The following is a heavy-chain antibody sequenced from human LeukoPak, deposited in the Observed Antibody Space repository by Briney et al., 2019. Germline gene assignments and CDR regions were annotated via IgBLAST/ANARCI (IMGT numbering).Heavy chain of an antibody. CDR3: VTHRRVLTYYFDY. J-gene: IGHJ4*02. V-gene: IGHV3-23*01. Sequence: GGSLRLSCAASGFTFSNYAMSWVRQAPGKGLEWVSAISGGGGGTYYADSVKGRFTISRDNSKNTLYLQMNSLGAEATAVYYCVTHRRVLTYYFDYWGQGTLVTVSS. CDR1: GFTFSNYA. D-gene: IGHD3-3*01. CDR2: ISGGGGGT.